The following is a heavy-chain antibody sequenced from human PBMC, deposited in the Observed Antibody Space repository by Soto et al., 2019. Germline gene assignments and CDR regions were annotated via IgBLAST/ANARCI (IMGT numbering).Heavy chain of an antibody. CDR2: IFYSGST. CDR3: ARQPTTGDTDLWFDP. CDR1: GGSISTSRSY. Sequence: SETLSLTCSVSGGSISTSRSYWAWIRQPPGKGLEWLANIFYSGSTFYNPSLASRVSVSVDTSKNEFSLKLRSMTAADTAVYYCARQPTTGDTDLWFDPWGQGTLVTVSS. V-gene: IGHV4-39*01. D-gene: IGHD2-21*01. J-gene: IGHJ5*02.